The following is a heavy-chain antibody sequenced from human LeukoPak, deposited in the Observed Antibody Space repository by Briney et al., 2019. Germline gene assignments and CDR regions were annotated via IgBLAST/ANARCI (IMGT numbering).Heavy chain of an antibody. J-gene: IGHJ3*02. V-gene: IGHV3-30*04. CDR3: AREGHSSGFAPAFDT. CDR2: LSFDESS. CDR1: GINFGASI. Sequence: GTSLRLSCATSGINFGASIMHWIRQAPGKGLEWVAGLSFDESSYYGGSVEGRFIISGDNSKRTLYLQMNSLKVEDTALYYCAREGHSSGFAPAFDTWGQGTMVTVSP. D-gene: IGHD6-19*01.